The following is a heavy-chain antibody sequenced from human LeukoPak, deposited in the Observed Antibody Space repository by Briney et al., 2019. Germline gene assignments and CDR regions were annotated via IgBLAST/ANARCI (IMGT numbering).Heavy chain of an antibody. CDR3: ARGALSGISGWFDP. D-gene: IGHD3-10*01. V-gene: IGHV3-48*03. J-gene: IGHJ5*02. CDR1: DSNIGTYA. Sequence: GGSLRLSCGAPDSNIGTYAVTWVRQVPGKGLEWVSYISGSGTTTHYADSVKGRFTISRDNAKNSLYLQMNSLRVEDTAVYYCARGALSGISGWFDPWGQGTLVTVSS. CDR2: ISGSGTTT.